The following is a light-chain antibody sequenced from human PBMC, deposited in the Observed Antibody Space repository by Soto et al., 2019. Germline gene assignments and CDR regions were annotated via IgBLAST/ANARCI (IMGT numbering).Light chain of an antibody. CDR1: QSISSY. V-gene: IGKV1-39*01. J-gene: IGKJ2*01. CDR3: QQSYSTLYT. Sequence: DIQITQSPSSLSASVGDRVTITCRASQSISSYLNWYQQKPGKAPKLLNYAASSLQSGVPSRFSGSGSGTDLTLTISSLQPEDFATYYCQQSYSTLYTFGQGTKLEIK. CDR2: AAS.